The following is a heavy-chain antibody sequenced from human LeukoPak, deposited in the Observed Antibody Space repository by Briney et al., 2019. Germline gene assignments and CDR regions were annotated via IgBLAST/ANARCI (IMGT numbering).Heavy chain of an antibody. CDR1: GFTFSNYG. D-gene: IGHD3-10*01. V-gene: IGHV3-33*01. J-gene: IGHJ4*02. Sequence: GGSRRPSCPPSGFTFSNYGIHWVSQAPGRGLEWVAVIWYDGSQKYYADSVKGRFTISRDNSKNTLFLQMNSLRAEDTAVYYCARYGSGKNFDYWGQGTLVTVSS. CDR3: ARYGSGKNFDY. CDR2: IWYDGSQK.